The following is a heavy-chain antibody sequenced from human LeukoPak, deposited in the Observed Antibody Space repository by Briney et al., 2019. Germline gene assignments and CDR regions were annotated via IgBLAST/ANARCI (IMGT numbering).Heavy chain of an antibody. Sequence: ASVKVSCKASGGTFSSYAISWVRQALGQGLEWMGWISAYNGNTNYAQKLQGRVTMTTDTSTSTAYMELRSLRSDDTAVYYCARAPIVVVTATEYFQHWGQGTLVTVSS. J-gene: IGHJ1*01. V-gene: IGHV1-18*01. CDR1: GGTFSSYA. CDR2: ISAYNGNT. D-gene: IGHD2-21*02. CDR3: ARAPIVVVTATEYFQH.